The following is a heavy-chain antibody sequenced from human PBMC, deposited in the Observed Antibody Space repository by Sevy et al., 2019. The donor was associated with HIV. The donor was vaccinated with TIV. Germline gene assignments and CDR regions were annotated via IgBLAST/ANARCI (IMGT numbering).Heavy chain of an antibody. V-gene: IGHV3-23*01. Sequence: GGSLRLSCAVSGFTLTSYAMNWVRQAPGKGLEWVSGVSGSGGSTYYADSVKGRFTISRDNSRNTLYLQINSLRAEYTAVYYCLKDLAYDNTYLDYSGQGTLVTVSS. J-gene: IGHJ4*02. CDR2: VSGSGGST. CDR1: GFTLTSYA. D-gene: IGHD3-22*01. CDR3: LKDLAYDNTYLDY.